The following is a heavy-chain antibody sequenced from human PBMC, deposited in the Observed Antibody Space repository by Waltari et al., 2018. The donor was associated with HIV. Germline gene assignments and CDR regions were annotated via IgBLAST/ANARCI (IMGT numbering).Heavy chain of an antibody. CDR2: ISDRGFT. CDR3: ARAPPTGIHRGYFEY. Sequence: QVQLQESGPGLVKPSETLSLTRNVPGGPISGGGSYWNWIRQLPGKGLAWVGYISDRGFTYYISSLGSRISISVDDSKNQFSLRLTSVTAADTAVYYCARAPPTGIHRGYFEYWGQGTLVTVSS. V-gene: IGHV4-31*03. D-gene: IGHD1-1*01. J-gene: IGHJ4*02. CDR1: GGPISGGGSY.